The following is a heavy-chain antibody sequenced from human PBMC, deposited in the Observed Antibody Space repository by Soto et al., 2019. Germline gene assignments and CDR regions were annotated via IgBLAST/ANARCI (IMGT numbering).Heavy chain of an antibody. Sequence: SVPVSCKASGGTFSSYAISGVRQAPGQGLEWMGGIIPIFCTANYAQRLQGRVTLTADESTSTDYMDLSRLRSKDTPVYYCARGDEGYCSGGSGFYYYYCYGMDVWGQGTTVTVSS. CDR3: ARGDEGYCSGGSGFYYYYCYGMDV. CDR1: GGTFSSYA. D-gene: IGHD2-15*01. V-gene: IGHV1-69*13. CDR2: IIPIFCTA. J-gene: IGHJ6*02.